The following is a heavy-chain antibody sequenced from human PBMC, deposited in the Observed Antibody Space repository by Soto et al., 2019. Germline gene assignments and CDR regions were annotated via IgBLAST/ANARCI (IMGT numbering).Heavy chain of an antibody. J-gene: IGHJ5*01. D-gene: IGHD3-3*01. CDR1: GFTFNTSG. CDR2: IRASGGGT. V-gene: IGHV3-23*01. CDR3: AKDGYVTIFGVLYNWCDA. Sequence: GGSLRLSCAASGFTFNTSGLSWVRQAPGKGLEWVSGIRASGGGTYYAYSVTGRFTVSRDNANNTINLEMKNLRGEDTALYFCAKDGYVTIFGVLYNWCDAWGQGTVVTVSS.